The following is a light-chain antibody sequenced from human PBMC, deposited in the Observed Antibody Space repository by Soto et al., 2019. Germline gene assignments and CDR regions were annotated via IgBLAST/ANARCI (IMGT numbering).Light chain of an antibody. CDR1: QSVSGW. Sequence: DIHMTQSPATLSASFGDAVTVTFRASQSVSGWLAWYQQKPGEAPKLLIYAASALPRGVPSRFSGSGSGTKFTLTIASLQPDDFATYYCQQYETFSGTFGPGTKVDIK. J-gene: IGKJ1*01. CDR3: QQYETFSGT. CDR2: AAS. V-gene: IGKV1-5*01.